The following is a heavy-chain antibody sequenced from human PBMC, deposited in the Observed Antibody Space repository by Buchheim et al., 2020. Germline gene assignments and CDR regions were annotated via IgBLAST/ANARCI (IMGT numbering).Heavy chain of an antibody. CDR1: GYTFTGYY. V-gene: IGHV1-2*04. CDR3: ARAKSAGVVTPPYYYYGMDV. Sequence: QVQLVQSGAEVKKPGASVKVSCKASGYTFTGYYMHWVRQAPGQGLEWMGWINPNSGGTNYAQKFQGWVTMTRDTSISTAYMELSRLRSEDTAVYYCARAKSAGVVTPPYYYYGMDVWGQGTT. J-gene: IGHJ6*02. D-gene: IGHD3-3*01. CDR2: INPNSGGT.